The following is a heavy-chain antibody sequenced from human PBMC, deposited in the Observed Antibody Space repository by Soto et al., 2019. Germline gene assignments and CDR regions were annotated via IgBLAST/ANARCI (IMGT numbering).Heavy chain of an antibody. CDR2: ISYDGSTT. Sequence: QVQLVESGGGVVQPGRSLRLSCAASGFTFSRHAMHWVRQAPAKGLEWVAIISYDGSTTYHADSVNGRFAISRDNSKNTLYLQMNSLRTDDTAVYFCARHLASTVTTSDWFDPWGQGTLVTVSS. V-gene: IGHV3-30*09. J-gene: IGHJ5*02. CDR1: GFTFSRHA. CDR3: ARHLASTVTTSDWFDP. D-gene: IGHD4-4*01.